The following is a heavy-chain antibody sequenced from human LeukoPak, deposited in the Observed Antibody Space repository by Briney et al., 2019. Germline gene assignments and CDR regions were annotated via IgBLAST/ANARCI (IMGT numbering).Heavy chain of an antibody. CDR1: GFTFSSYA. V-gene: IGHV3-23*01. D-gene: IGHD3-10*01. J-gene: IGHJ4*02. Sequence: GGSLRLSCAASGFTFSSYAMSWVRQAPGKGLEWVSAISGSGDSTYYADSVKGRFTISRDNSKNTLYLQMNSLRAEDTAVYYCAEKRVVRATRCYFDYWGQGTLVTVSS. CDR3: AEKRVVRATRCYFDY. CDR2: ISGSGDST.